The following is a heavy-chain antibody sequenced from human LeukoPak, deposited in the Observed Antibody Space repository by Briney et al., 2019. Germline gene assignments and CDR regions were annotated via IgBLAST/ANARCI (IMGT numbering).Heavy chain of an antibody. Sequence: SETLSLTCGVSGGSITSTNYWTWVRQPPGKGLEWIGEVNLQGSTNYNPSLMGRVAISVDMSENHISLQLTSVTAADTAVYYCARENSGYDFFYDYWGQGTLVTVSS. J-gene: IGHJ4*02. CDR2: VNLQGST. CDR1: GGSITSTNY. CDR3: ARENSGYDFFYDY. V-gene: IGHV4-4*02. D-gene: IGHD3-22*01.